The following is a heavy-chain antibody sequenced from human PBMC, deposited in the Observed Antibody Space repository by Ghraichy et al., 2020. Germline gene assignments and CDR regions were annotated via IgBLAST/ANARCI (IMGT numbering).Heavy chain of an antibody. CDR3: ARQIFDLGVDSSDY. Sequence: SQTLSLTCTVSGGSISSYYWSWIRQPPGKGLEWIGYIYYSGSTNYNPSLKSRVTISVDTSKNQFSLKLSSVTAADTAVYYCARQIFDLGVDSSDYWGQGTLVTVSS. CDR2: IYYSGST. V-gene: IGHV4-59*08. CDR1: GGSISSYY. D-gene: IGHD3-22*01. J-gene: IGHJ4*02.